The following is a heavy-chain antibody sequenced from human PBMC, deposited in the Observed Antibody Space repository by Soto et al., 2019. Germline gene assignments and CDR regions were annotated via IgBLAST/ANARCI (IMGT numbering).Heavy chain of an antibody. D-gene: IGHD3-3*01. CDR3: ARVGGDYDFWSGYYPDAFDI. Sequence: GGSLRLSCASSGFPFSSYWMSWVRQATGKGLEWVANMKQDGSEKYYVDSVKGRFTISRDNAKNSLYLQMNSLRAEDTAVYYCARVGGDYDFWSGYYPDAFDIWGQGTMVTVSS. J-gene: IGHJ3*02. V-gene: IGHV3-7*01. CDR1: GFPFSSYW. CDR2: MKQDGSEK.